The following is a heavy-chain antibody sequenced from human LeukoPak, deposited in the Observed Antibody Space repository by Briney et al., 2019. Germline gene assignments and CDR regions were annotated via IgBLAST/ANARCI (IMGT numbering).Heavy chain of an antibody. CDR3: ATQPKYCSSTSCYYSRAFDY. Sequence: GASVKVSCKASGYTFTGYYMHWVRQAPGQGLEWMGWINPNSGGTNYAQKFQGRVTMTRGTSISTAYMELSRLRSDDTAVYYCATQPKYCSSTSCYYSRAFDYWGQGTLVTVFS. CDR1: GYTFTGYY. V-gene: IGHV1-2*02. D-gene: IGHD2-2*01. J-gene: IGHJ4*02. CDR2: INPNSGGT.